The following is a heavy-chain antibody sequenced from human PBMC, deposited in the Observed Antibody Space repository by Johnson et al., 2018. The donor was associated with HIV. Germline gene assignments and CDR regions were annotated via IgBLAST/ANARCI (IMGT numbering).Heavy chain of an antibody. CDR3: ARLTWDQNRGWDAFDI. CDR2: IKQDGSEK. J-gene: IGHJ3*02. Sequence: VQLVESGGGLVQPGGSLRLSCAASGFTFSSYWMSWVRQAPGKGLVWVANIKQDGSEKYYVASVKGRFTISRDNTKNTLYLQMNSLRAEDTAVYYCARLTWDQNRGWDAFDIWGQGTMVTVSS. D-gene: IGHD1-26*01. V-gene: IGHV3-7*02. CDR1: GFTFSSYW.